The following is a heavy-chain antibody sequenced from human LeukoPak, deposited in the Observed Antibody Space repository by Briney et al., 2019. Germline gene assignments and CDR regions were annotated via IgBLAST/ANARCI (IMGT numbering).Heavy chain of an antibody. V-gene: IGHV3-74*01. CDR3: ARGPGAFDM. CDR2: INSDGSST. CDR1: GFMFSSYW. Sequence: GGSLRLSCVASGFMFSSYWMNWVRQAPGKGLVWVSRINSDGSSTSYADSVKGRFTISRDNAKNTLFLQMNSLRAEDTAVYYWARGPGAFDMWGQGTMVTVSS. J-gene: IGHJ3*02. D-gene: IGHD2-2*01.